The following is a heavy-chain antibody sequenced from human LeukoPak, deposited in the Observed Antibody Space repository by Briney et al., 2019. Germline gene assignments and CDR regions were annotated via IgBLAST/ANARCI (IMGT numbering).Heavy chain of an antibody. CDR1: GDSISSNYW. CDR3: ARGIPSYFGTSGYYYEY. V-gene: IGHV4-4*02. Sequence: ASETLSFTCAVSGDSISSNYWWTWVRQPPGKGLEWIGEIHHSESTNFNPSLKSRVTISVDKSKNHFSLSLTSVSTADTAVYYCARGIPSYFGTSGYYYEYWGQGILVTVSS. D-gene: IGHD3-22*01. CDR2: IHHSEST. J-gene: IGHJ4*02.